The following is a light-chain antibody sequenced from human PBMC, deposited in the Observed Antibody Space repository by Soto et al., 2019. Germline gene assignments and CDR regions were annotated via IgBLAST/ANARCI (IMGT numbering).Light chain of an antibody. J-gene: IGKJ2*01. CDR2: DTS. V-gene: IGKV3-20*01. CDR1: QFVASNS. Sequence: TQSPSTLSASVGDRVTITCRASQFVASNSLAWYQQKPGQAPRVVIFDTSNRATGIPDRFSGTGSGTELTRTIRSLEPEDFAAYFGQQYGSSPRTFGQGTKVEIK. CDR3: QQYGSSPRT.